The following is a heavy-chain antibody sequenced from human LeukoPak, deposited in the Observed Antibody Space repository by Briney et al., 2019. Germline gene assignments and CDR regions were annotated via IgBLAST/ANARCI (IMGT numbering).Heavy chain of an antibody. V-gene: IGHV3-7*01. D-gene: IGHD2-2*01. J-gene: IGHJ4*02. CDR1: GFSFSNSW. Sequence: GGSLRLSCAASGFSFSNSWMSWVRQAPGKGLEWVANIKPDGSGKFYVDSVRGRFTLSRDNAKNSLYLQMNSLRAEDTAVYYCLRATGCRTTNCYSYFDYWGQGTLVTVSS. CDR3: LRATGCRTTNCYSYFDY. CDR2: IKPDGSGK.